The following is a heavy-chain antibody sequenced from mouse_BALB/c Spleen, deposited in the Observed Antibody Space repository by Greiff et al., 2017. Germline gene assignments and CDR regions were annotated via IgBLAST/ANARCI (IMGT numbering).Heavy chain of an antibody. D-gene: IGHD2-10*02. CDR3: ARGRYGSYAMDY. CDR2: ISSGGST. CDR1: GFTFSSYA. Sequence: EVKLMESGGGLVKPGGSLKLSCAASGFTFSSYAMSWVRLTPEKRLEWVASISSGGSTYYPDSVKGRFTISRDNARNILYLQMSSLRSEDTAMYYCARGRYGSYAMDYWGQGTSVTVSS. V-gene: IGHV5-6-5*01. J-gene: IGHJ4*01.